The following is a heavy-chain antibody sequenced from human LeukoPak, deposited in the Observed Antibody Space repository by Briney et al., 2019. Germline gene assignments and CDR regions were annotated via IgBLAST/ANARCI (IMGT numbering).Heavy chain of an antibody. D-gene: IGHD3-22*01. V-gene: IGHV4-4*09. CDR3: ARHVRAYYYDSSGYYPPLPFDY. CDR2: IYTSGST. CDR1: GGSISSYY. J-gene: IGHJ4*02. Sequence: SETLSLTCTVSGGSISSYYWSWIRQPPGKGLEWIGYIYTSGSTNYNPSLKSRVTISVDTSKNQFSLKLSSVTAADTAVYYCARHVRAYYYDSSGYYPPLPFDYWGQGTLVTV.